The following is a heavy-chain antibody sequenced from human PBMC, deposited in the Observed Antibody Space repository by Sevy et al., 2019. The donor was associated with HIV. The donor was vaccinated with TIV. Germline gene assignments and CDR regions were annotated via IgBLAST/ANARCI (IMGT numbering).Heavy chain of an antibody. CDR1: GFTFSSYA. J-gene: IGHJ4*02. V-gene: IGHV3-30*04. CDR2: ISYVAKVK. D-gene: IGHD1-26*01. Sequence: GGSLRLSCTSSGFTFSSYAMHWVRQGPGKGLEAVAVISYVAKVKLYADSVKGRFTISRDNSKNTLDLQIHSLGYEDTDVYYCARERWESTRHGSPLDYRGQGTLITVSS. CDR3: ARERWESTRHGSPLDY.